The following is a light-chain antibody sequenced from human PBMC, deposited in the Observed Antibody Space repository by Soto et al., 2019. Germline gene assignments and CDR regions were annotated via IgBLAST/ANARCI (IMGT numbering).Light chain of an antibody. Sequence: QSVLTQPASVSGSPGQSITISCSGTSSDVGGYKYVSWYQQHPGKAPKLMIFDVSNRPSGVSNRFSGSKSGNTASLTISGLQADDEADYYCSSYTSSSTVFGGGTQLTVL. J-gene: IGLJ3*02. CDR1: SSDVGGYKY. CDR2: DVS. CDR3: SSYTSSSTV. V-gene: IGLV2-14*03.